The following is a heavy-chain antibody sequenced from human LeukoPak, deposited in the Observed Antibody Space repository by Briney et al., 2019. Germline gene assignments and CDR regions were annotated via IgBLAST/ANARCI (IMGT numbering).Heavy chain of an antibody. CDR3: VKDVVFVHYFAS. CDR1: GFTFSSFG. Sequence: GGSLRLSYAGSGFTFSSFGMHRVRQAPGKGLEWVSSISGRVTFYADSVKGRFTISKDSSKNTLVLQMNGLRNDDTALYYCVKDVVFVHYFASWGQGTLVTVST. V-gene: IGHV3-NL1*01. CDR2: SISGRVT. J-gene: IGHJ4*02. D-gene: IGHD6-6*01.